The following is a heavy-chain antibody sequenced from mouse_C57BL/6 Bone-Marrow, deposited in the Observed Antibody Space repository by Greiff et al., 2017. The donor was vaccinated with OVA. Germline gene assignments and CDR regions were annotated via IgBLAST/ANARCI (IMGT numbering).Heavy chain of an antibody. D-gene: IGHD1-1*01. CDR3: ARRRIYYYGSRDY. Sequence: VKLQQSGPELVKPGASVKLSCKASGYTFTSYDINWVKQRPGQGLAWIGWIYPRDGSTKYNEKFKGKATLTVDTSSSTAYMELHSLTSEDSAVYFGARRRIYYYGSRDYWGQGTTLTVSS. CDR1: GYTFTSYD. CDR2: IYPRDGST. J-gene: IGHJ2*01. V-gene: IGHV1-85*01.